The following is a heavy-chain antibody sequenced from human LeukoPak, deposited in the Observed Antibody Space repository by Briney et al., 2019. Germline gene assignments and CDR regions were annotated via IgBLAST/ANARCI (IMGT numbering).Heavy chain of an antibody. Sequence: ASVKVSCKASGGTFSSYAISWVRQAPGQGLEWMGGIIPIFGTANYAQKFQGRVTITADESTSTAYMELSSLRSEDTAVYYCASETGYSGYDYVGYWGQGTLVTVSS. CDR2: IIPIFGTA. CDR1: GGTFSSYA. D-gene: IGHD5-12*01. V-gene: IGHV1-69*13. J-gene: IGHJ4*02. CDR3: ASETGYSGYDYVGY.